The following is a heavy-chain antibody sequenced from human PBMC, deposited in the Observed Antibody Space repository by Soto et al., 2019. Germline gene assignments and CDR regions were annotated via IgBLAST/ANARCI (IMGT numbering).Heavy chain of an antibody. CDR3: AKGRGGSGSLTPRVDF. V-gene: IGHV3-23*01. J-gene: IGHJ4*02. CDR1: GFTFNNYA. D-gene: IGHD3-10*01. Sequence: EVQLLESGGGLVQPGGSLRLSCEASGFTFNNYAMTWVRQAPGKGLEWVSAISGGGDTTSYADSVKGRFTVSRDGSKNTLYLQRSSLRAEDTALYYCAKGRGGSGSLTPRVDFWGQGTLVTVSS. CDR2: ISGGGDTT.